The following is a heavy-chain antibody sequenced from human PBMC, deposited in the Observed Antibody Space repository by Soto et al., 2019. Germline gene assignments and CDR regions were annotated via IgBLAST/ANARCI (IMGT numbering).Heavy chain of an antibody. V-gene: IGHV3-23*01. D-gene: IGHD6-19*01. CDR1: GFTFSSHA. CDR3: AKDLAQWLVRGGYYCAY. Sequence: EVQLLESGGGLVQPGGSLRLSCAASGFTFSSHAMSWVRQAPGKGLEWVSAISGSGDRIYYADSGRGRFTISRDNSKNTLHLKLNSLRAEDTAVYYCAKDLAQWLVRGGYYCAYWGQGTLVTVAS. CDR2: ISGSGDRI. J-gene: IGHJ4*02.